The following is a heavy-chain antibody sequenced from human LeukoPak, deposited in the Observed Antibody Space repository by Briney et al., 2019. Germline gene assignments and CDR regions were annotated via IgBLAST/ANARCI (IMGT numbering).Heavy chain of an antibody. Sequence: SETLSLTCAVSGGSISSGGYSWSWIRQPPGTGLEWIGYIYYSGSTNYNPSLKSRVTISIDTSKNHFSLKLSSVTAADTAVYYCARRIATSRGGFDPWGQGTLVTVSS. V-gene: IGHV4-61*03. D-gene: IGHD6-13*01. CDR3: ARRIATSRGGFDP. J-gene: IGHJ5*02. CDR2: IYYSGST. CDR1: GGSISSGGYS.